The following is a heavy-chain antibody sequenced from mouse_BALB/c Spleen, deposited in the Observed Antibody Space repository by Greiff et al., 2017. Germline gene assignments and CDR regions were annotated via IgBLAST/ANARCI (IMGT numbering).Heavy chain of an antibody. CDR1: GYTFTSYW. CDR2: INPSTGYT. D-gene: IGHD1-2*01. Sequence: VQLQQSGPELVKPGASVKVSCKASGYTFTSYWMHWVKQRPGQGLEWIGYINPSTGYTEYNQKFKDKATLTADKSSSTAYMQLSSLTSEDSAVYYCARKELRLLHAMDYWGQGTSVTVSS. V-gene: IGHV1-7*01. J-gene: IGHJ4*01. CDR3: ARKELRLLHAMDY.